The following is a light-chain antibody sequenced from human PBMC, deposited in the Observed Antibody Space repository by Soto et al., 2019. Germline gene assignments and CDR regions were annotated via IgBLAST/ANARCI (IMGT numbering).Light chain of an antibody. Sequence: DIQMTQSPSSVSVSVGDRVTITCRASLDINRWLAWYQVRPGKPPKLLIAGAFVLQSGVPSRFSGSGYGTDFALTINNLQPEDFATYYCQQADSYPSTFGRGTRLEI. V-gene: IGKV1-12*01. CDR3: QQADSYPST. J-gene: IGKJ5*01. CDR2: GAF. CDR1: LDINRW.